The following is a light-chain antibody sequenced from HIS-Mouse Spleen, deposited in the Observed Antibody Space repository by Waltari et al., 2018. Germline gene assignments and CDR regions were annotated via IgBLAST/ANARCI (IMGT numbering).Light chain of an antibody. CDR2: DAS. J-gene: IGKJ3*01. Sequence: DRVTITCQASQDISNYLNWYQQKPGKAPKLLIYDASNLETGVPSRFSGSGSGTDFTFTISSLQPEDIATYYCQQYDNLHRLTFGPGTKVDIK. CDR3: QQYDNLHRLT. CDR1: QDISNY. V-gene: IGKV1-33*01.